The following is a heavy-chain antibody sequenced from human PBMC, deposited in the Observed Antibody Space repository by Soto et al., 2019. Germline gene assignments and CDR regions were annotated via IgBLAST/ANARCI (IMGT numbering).Heavy chain of an antibody. CDR1: GFTFSSYA. CDR2: ISGSGGST. Sequence: EVQLLESGGGLVQPGGSLRLSCAASGFTFSSYAMSWVRQAPGKGLEWVSAISGSGGSTYYADSVKGRFTISRDNSKNTLYLQMNSLRAEDTAVYYCAKDQGCSSTSCYVCLDVWGQGTTVTVSS. CDR3: AKDQGCSSTSCYVCLDV. V-gene: IGHV3-23*01. J-gene: IGHJ6*02. D-gene: IGHD2-2*01.